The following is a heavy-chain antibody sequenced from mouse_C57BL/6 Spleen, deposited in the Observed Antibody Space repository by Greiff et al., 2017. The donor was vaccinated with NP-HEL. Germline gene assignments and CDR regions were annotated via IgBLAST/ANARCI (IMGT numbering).Heavy chain of an antibody. V-gene: IGHV5-6*01. CDR1: GFTFSSYG. Sequence: EVKLVESGGDLVKPGGSLKLSCAASGFTFSSYGMSWVRQTPDKRLEWVATISSGGSYTYYPDSVKGRFTISRDNAKNTLYLQMSSLKSEDTAMYYCARHLYYFDYWGQGTTLTVSS. CDR2: ISSGGSYT. J-gene: IGHJ2*01. CDR3: ARHLYYFDY.